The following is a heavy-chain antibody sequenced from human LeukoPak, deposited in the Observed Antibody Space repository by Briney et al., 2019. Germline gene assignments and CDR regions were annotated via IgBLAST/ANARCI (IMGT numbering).Heavy chain of an antibody. CDR1: GFILSTYG. D-gene: IGHD6-13*01. V-gene: IGHV3-33*01. Sequence: GGSLRLSCVASGFILSTYGMHWVRQAPGKGPEWVAVIWFDGSNKYYADSVKGRFTISRDNSKNTLYLEMNSLRAEDTAVYYCASAAGPFDNWGQGTLVTVSS. CDR2: IWFDGSNK. CDR3: ASAAGPFDN. J-gene: IGHJ4*02.